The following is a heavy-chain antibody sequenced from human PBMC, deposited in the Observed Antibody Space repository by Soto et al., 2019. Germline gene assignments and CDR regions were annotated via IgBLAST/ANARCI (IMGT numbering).Heavy chain of an antibody. D-gene: IGHD3-22*01. CDR1: GFTFSSYA. CDR3: ARAPTDPDDSSGYYPDY. Sequence: PGGSLRLSCAASGFTFSSYAMHWVRQAPGKGLEWVAVISYDGSNKYYADSVKGRFTISRDNSKNTLYLQMNSLRAEDTAVYYCARAPTDPDDSSGYYPDYWGQGTLVTVSS. J-gene: IGHJ4*02. CDR2: ISYDGSNK. V-gene: IGHV3-30-3*01.